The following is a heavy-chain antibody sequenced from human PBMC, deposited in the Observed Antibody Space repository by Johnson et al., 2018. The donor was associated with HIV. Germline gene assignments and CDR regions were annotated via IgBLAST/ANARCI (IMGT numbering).Heavy chain of an antibody. CDR2: IYIDGST. Sequence: VQLVESGGGLVQPGGSLRLSCAASGFTVSSNYMSWVRQAPGKGLEWVSVIYIDGSTFYADPVKGRFTISRDNSKNTLYLQMNSRRVEDTAVYYCARGPWEDAFDIWGQGTMVTVSS. J-gene: IGHJ3*02. CDR3: ARGPWEDAFDI. V-gene: IGHV3-66*02. CDR1: GFTVSSNY. D-gene: IGHD1-26*01.